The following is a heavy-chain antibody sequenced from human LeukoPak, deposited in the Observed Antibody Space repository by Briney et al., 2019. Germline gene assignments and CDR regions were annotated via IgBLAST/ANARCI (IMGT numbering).Heavy chain of an antibody. Sequence: SDTLSLTCAVYCRSFSCYYWSWIRQPPGKVLELVGKINHSGSTNYNPSLKSRVTISVDTSKNQFSLKLSSVTAADTAVYYCARTGEPRSSWFLWYFDLWGRGTLVTVSS. CDR2: INHSGST. J-gene: IGHJ2*01. CDR1: CRSFSCYY. D-gene: IGHD6-13*01. V-gene: IGHV4-34*01. CDR3: ARTGEPRSSWFLWYFDL.